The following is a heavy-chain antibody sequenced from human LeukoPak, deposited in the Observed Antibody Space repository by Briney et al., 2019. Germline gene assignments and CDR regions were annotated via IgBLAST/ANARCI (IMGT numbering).Heavy chain of an antibody. D-gene: IGHD3-22*01. Sequence: PGGSLRLSCAASGFTFSSYGMHWVRQAPGKGLEWVALISYDGSNKYSADSVKGRFTISRDNSKNTLYLQMNSLRAEDTAVYYCARRDSSGYLDYWGQGTLVTVSS. CDR1: GFTFSSYG. CDR2: ISYDGSNK. J-gene: IGHJ4*02. CDR3: ARRDSSGYLDY. V-gene: IGHV3-30*03.